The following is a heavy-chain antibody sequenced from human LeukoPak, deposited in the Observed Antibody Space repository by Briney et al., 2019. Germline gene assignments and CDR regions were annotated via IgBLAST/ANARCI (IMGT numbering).Heavy chain of an antibody. D-gene: IGHD4-17*01. CDR2: IRYDGSNK. CDR3: AKDRGDYTNWFDP. V-gene: IGHV3-30*02. J-gene: IGHJ5*02. CDR1: GFTFSTYG. Sequence: GGSLRLSSVASGFTFSTYGMSWVRQAPGMGLEWVAFIRYDGSNKYYADSVKGRFTISRDNSKNTLYLQMNSPRAEDTAIYYCAKDRGDYTNWFDPWGQGTLVTVSS.